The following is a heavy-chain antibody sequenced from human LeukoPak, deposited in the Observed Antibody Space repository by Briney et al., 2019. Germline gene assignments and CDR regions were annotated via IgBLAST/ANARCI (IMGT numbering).Heavy chain of an antibody. J-gene: IGHJ4*02. Sequence: PSETLSLTCTVSGGSISSSSYYWGWIRQPPGKGLEWFGSIYYSGSTYYNPSLKSRVTISVDTSKNQFSLKLSCVTAADTAVYYCARHHEYYDYVWGSYRLGTTFDYWGQGTLVTVSS. CDR1: GGSISSSSYY. CDR3: ARHHEYYDYVWGSYRLGTTFDY. V-gene: IGHV4-39*01. D-gene: IGHD3-16*02. CDR2: IYYSGST.